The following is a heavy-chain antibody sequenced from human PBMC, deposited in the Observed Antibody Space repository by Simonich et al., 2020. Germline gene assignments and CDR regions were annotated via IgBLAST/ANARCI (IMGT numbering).Heavy chain of an antibody. CDR2: INPNRGGT. CDR1: GYTFTGYC. J-gene: IGHJ2*01. D-gene: IGHD6-25*01. V-gene: IGHV1-2*02. Sequence: QVQLVQSGAEVKKPGASVKVSCKASGYTFTGYCMPWVRQAPGQGLEWRGRINPNRGGTNAAQKFQGRVTRTRDTSSSTAYMELSRLRSDDTAVYYCARGGLGHWYFDLWGRGTLVTVSS. CDR3: ARGGLGHWYFDL.